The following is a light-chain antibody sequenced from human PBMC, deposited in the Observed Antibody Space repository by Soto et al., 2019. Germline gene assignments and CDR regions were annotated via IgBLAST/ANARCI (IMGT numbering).Light chain of an antibody. CDR3: SSFTSTSGL. V-gene: IGLV2-14*03. J-gene: IGLJ2*01. CDR1: VSEVAGYTY. Sequence: QSALTQPASVSGSPGQSITISCTGAVSEVAGYTYVSWYQQLPGKGPKVIIYDVSNRPSGVSNRFSGSKSGTTASLTISGLQAEDEAHYYCSSFTSTSGLFGGGTKLTVL. CDR2: DVS.